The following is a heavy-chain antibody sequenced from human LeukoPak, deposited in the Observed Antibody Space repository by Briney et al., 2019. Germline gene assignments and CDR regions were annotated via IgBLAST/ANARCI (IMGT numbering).Heavy chain of an antibody. V-gene: IGHV1-2*02. D-gene: IGHD5-18*01. CDR1: GYTFTGYY. J-gene: IGHJ4*02. CDR2: INPNSGGT. Sequence: ASVKVSCKASGYTFTGYYMHWVRQAPGQGLEWMGWINPNSGGTNYAQKLQGRVTMTTDTSTSTAYMELRSLRSDDTAVYYCARDSFPGTAMGLHWGQGTLVTVSS. CDR3: ARDSFPGTAMGLH.